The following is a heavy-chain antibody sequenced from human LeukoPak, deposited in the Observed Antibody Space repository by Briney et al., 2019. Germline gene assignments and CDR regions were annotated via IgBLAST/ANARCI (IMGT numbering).Heavy chain of an antibody. J-gene: IGHJ4*02. Sequence: GESLKISCKGSGYSFTSYWTGWVRQMPGKGLEWMGIIYPGDSDTRYSPSFQGQVPISADKSISTAYLQWSSLKASDTAMYYCARQGKSYYDSSGYSDYWGQGTLVTVSS. CDR1: GYSFTSYW. CDR2: IYPGDSDT. V-gene: IGHV5-51*01. CDR3: ARQGKSYYDSSGYSDY. D-gene: IGHD3-22*01.